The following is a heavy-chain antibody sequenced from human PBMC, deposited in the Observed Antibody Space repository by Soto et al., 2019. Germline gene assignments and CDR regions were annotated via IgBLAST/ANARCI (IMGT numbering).Heavy chain of an antibody. D-gene: IGHD3-10*01. CDR3: VKRSGTSGPFDY. CDR1: GFTFSNYS. J-gene: IGHJ4*02. Sequence: GGSLRLSCAASGFTFSNYSTAWVRQPPGEGLEWVSAISPSATDTFYADSVRGRFTIFRDNSKNTLYLQMNSLRAGDTAVYYCVKRSGTSGPFDYWGQGALVTVSS. CDR2: ISPSATDT. V-gene: IGHV3-23*01.